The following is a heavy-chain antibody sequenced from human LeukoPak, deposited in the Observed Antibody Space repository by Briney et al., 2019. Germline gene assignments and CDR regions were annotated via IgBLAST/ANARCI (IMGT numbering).Heavy chain of an antibody. J-gene: IGHJ5*02. CDR3: AKAGCSGGSCYSDNWFDP. D-gene: IGHD2-15*01. CDR1: GFTFSSYA. V-gene: IGHV3-23*01. Sequence: GGSLRLSCAASGFTFSSYAMSWVRQAPGKGLEWVSAISGSGGSTYYADSVKGRFTISRDKYKNRLYLQMNSQRGEDTAVYYCAKAGCSGGSCYSDNWFDPWGQGTLVTVSS. CDR2: ISGSGGST.